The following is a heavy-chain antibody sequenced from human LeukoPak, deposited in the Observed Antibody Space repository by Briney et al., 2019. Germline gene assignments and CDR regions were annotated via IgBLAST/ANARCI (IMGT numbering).Heavy chain of an antibody. V-gene: IGHV3-9*01. CDR2: ISWNSGSI. CDR1: GFTFDDYA. D-gene: IGHD1-26*01. Sequence: GGSLRLSCAASGFTFDDYAMHWVRQAPGKGLEWVSGISWNSGSIGYADSVKGRFTISRDNAKNSLYLQMNSLRAEDTALYYCAKDISRVGAEPMFDYWGQGTLVTVSS. J-gene: IGHJ4*02. CDR3: AKDISRVGAEPMFDY.